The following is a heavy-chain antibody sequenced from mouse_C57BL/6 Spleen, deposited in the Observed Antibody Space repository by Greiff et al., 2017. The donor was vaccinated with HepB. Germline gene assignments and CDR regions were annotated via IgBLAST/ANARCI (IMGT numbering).Heavy chain of an antibody. D-gene: IGHD2-5*01. Sequence: VQLQQSGAELAKPGASVKLSCKASGYTFTSYWMHWVKQRPGQGLEWIGYINPSSGYTKYHQKFQDKATLTADKSSSTAYMQLSSLTYEDSAVYYCARYGMGSNFLDYWGQGTTLAVSS. CDR3: ARYGMGSNFLDY. CDR2: INPSSGYT. V-gene: IGHV1-7*01. CDR1: GYTFTSYW. J-gene: IGHJ2*01.